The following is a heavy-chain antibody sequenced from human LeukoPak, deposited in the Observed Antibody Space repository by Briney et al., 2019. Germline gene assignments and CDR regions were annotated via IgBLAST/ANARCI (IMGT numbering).Heavy chain of an antibody. CDR2: ISYDGSNK. J-gene: IGHJ4*02. D-gene: IGHD6-13*01. CDR3: ARDWAAAGTEFDY. Sequence: GGSLRLSCAASGFTFSSYAMHWVRQAPGKGLEWVAVISYDGSNKYYAESVKGRFTISRDNSKNTLYLQRNSLRTEDTAVYYCARDWAAAGTEFDYWGQGTLVTVSS. V-gene: IGHV3-30-3*01. CDR1: GFTFSSYA.